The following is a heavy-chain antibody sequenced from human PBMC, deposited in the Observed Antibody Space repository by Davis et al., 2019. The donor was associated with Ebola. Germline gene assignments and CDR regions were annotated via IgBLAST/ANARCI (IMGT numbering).Heavy chain of an antibody. J-gene: IGHJ6*02. CDR1: GGSISSYY. CDR2: IYTSGST. V-gene: IGHV4-4*07. CDR3: AREPYGSGYYYGMDV. Sequence: PGGSLRLSCTVSGGSISSYYWSFIRQPAGKGLEWIGRIYTSGSTNYNPSLKSRVTISVDTSKNQFSLKLSSVTAADTAVYYCAREPYGSGYYYGMDVWGQGTTVTVSS. D-gene: IGHD3-10*01.